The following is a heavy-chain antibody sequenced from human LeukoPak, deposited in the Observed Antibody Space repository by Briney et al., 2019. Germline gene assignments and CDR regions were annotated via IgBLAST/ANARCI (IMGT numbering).Heavy chain of an antibody. CDR1: GFTFSSYS. V-gene: IGHV3-48*01. Sequence: GGSLRLSCAASGFTFSSYSMNWVRQAPGKGLEWVSYISSSSSTIYYADSVKGRFTISRDNAKNSLYLQMNSLRAEDTAVYYCARDRVVRGVNSYYYYYGMDVWGQGTTVTVSS. D-gene: IGHD3-10*01. CDR3: ARDRVVRGVNSYYYYYGMDV. J-gene: IGHJ6*02. CDR2: ISSSSSTI.